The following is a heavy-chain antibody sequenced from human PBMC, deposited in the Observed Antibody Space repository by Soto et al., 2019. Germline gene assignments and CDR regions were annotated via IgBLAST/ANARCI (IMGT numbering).Heavy chain of an antibody. V-gene: IGHV4-59*08. Sequence: QVQLQESGPGLVKPSETLSLTCTVSGGSISSYYWNWIRQPPGKGLEWIGFIDYSGNTNYNSSLKSRVTISAVTSKNQFSLKLSSVTAADTAVYYCARQTVGFNYYGSGSLDYWGQGTLVTVSS. CDR3: ARQTVGFNYYGSGSLDY. D-gene: IGHD3-10*01. J-gene: IGHJ4*02. CDR1: GGSISSYY. CDR2: IDYSGNT.